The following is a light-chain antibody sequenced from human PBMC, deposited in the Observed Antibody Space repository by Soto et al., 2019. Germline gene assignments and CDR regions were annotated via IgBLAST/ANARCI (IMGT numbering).Light chain of an antibody. Sequence: IVMTQSPATLAVSPGERATLSCRASQSVSSSLAWYQQKPGQAPRLLIYGASTRATGIPARFSGSGSGREFILTISSLQSADFAVYHCQQYNNWPPRFGQGTKLEIK. J-gene: IGKJ2*03. V-gene: IGKV3-15*01. CDR3: QQYNNWPPR. CDR2: GAS. CDR1: QSVSSS.